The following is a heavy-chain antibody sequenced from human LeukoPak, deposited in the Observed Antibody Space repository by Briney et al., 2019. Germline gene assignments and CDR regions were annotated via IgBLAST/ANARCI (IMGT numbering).Heavy chain of an antibody. V-gene: IGHV1-69*13. D-gene: IGHD5-18*01. Sequence: ASVKVSCKASGGTFSSYAISWVRQAPGQGLEWMGGIIPIFGTANYAQKFQGRVTTTADESTSTAYMELSSLRSEDTAVYYCARVSQLWDYYYYGMDVWGQGTTVTVSS. CDR2: IIPIFGTA. CDR3: ARVSQLWDYYYYGMDV. J-gene: IGHJ6*02. CDR1: GGTFSSYA.